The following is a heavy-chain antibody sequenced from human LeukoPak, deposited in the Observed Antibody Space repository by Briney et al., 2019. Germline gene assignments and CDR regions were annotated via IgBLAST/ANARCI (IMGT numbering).Heavy chain of an antibody. CDR1: GFTFSSYA. J-gene: IGHJ4*02. CDR3: ASSIRMGAMVLVDY. V-gene: IGHV3-23*01. Sequence: GGSLRLSCAASGFTFSSYAMSWVRQAPGKGLEWVSAISGSGGSTYYADSVKGRFTISRDNSKNTLYLQMNSLRAEDTAVYYCASSIRMGAMVLVDYWGQGTLVTVSS. CDR2: ISGSGGST. D-gene: IGHD1-26*01.